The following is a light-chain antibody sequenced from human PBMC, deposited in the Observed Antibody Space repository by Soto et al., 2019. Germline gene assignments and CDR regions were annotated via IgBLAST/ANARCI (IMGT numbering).Light chain of an antibody. Sequence: QSALTQYASVSGSPGQSITISCTGTNSDVGGYDRVSWYQHHPGKTPKLLIFEVYNRPSGISDRFSGSESGDTASLTISGLQAEDEADYYCISYIPSTTTHWVFGGGTKLTVL. CDR3: ISYIPSTTTHWV. CDR2: EVY. V-gene: IGLV2-14*01. CDR1: NSDVGGYDR. J-gene: IGLJ3*02.